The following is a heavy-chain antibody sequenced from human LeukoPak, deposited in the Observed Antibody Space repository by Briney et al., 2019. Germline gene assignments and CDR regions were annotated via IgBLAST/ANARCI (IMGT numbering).Heavy chain of an antibody. V-gene: IGHV1-24*01. CDR3: ATDMGLRGGITMIVGRY. CDR1: GYTLTELS. CDR2: FDPEDGET. Sequence: ASVKVSCKVSGYTLTELSMHWVRQAPGKGLEWMGGFDPEDGETIYAQKFQGRVTMTEDTSTDTAYMELSSLRSEDTAVYYCATDMGLRGGITMIVGRYWGQGTLVTVSS. J-gene: IGHJ4*02. D-gene: IGHD3-22*01.